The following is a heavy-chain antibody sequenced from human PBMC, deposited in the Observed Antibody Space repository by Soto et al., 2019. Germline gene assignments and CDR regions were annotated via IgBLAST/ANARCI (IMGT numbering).Heavy chain of an antibody. Sequence: SETVSLTCAVSGGAIHNGGYSWSWLRQPPGKGLEWIGYISHGGNTYYNPSLRSRVIMSTDKSKNHFSLGLKSLTAADTATYYCARTSYDILTGRLDAFDIWGQGTMVTVSS. D-gene: IGHD3-9*01. CDR1: GGAIHNGGYS. CDR2: ISHGGNT. J-gene: IGHJ3*02. V-gene: IGHV4-30-2*01. CDR3: ARTSYDILTGRLDAFDI.